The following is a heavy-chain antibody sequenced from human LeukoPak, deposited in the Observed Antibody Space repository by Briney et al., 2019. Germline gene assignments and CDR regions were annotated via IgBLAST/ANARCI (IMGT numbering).Heavy chain of an antibody. V-gene: IGHV4-61*02. CDR2: IYTSGST. CDR1: GGSISSGSYY. D-gene: IGHD6-13*01. J-gene: IGHJ5*02. CDR3: ARDGESYSSSWYYNWFDP. Sequence: PSETLSLTRTVSGGSISSGSYYWSWIRQPAGKGLEWIGRIYTSGSTNYNPSLKSRVTISVDTSKNQFSLKLSSVTAADTAVYYCARDGESYSSSWYYNWFDPWGQGTLVTVSS.